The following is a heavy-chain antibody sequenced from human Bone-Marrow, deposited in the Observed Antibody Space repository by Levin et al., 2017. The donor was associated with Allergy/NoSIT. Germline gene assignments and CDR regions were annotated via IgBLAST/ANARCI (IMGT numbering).Heavy chain of an antibody. CDR3: ARDNDLDPVGWSYLRADYYYGMDV. V-gene: IGHV1-69*01. J-gene: IGHJ6*02. CDR1: GGTFSSYA. CDR2: IIPIFGTA. Sequence: GGSLRLSCKASGGTFSSYAISWVRQAPGQGLEWMGGIIPIFGTANYAQKFQGRVTITADESTSTAYMELSSLRSEDTAVYYCARDNDLDPVGWSYLRADYYYGMDVWGQGTTVTVSS. D-gene: IGHD1-26*01.